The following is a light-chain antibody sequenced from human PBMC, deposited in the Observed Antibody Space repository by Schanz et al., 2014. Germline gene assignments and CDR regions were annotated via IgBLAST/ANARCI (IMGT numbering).Light chain of an antibody. V-gene: IGLV2-8*01. CDR1: SSDVGGYNY. CDR2: EVN. J-gene: IGLJ2*01. Sequence: QSALTQPPSASGSPGQSVTISCTGTSSDVGGYNYVSWYQQRPGKAPKLMISEVNKRPSGVPDRFSGSKSGNTASLTVSGLQAEDEADYYCSSYAGNNKLLFGGGTKLTVL. CDR3: SSYAGNNKLL.